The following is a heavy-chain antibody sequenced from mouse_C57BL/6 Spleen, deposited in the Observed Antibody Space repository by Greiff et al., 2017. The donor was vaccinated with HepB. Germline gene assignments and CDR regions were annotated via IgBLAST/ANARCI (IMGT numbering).Heavy chain of an antibody. CDR1: GYTFTSYW. CDR3: TPHYYGSSTGFAY. J-gene: IGHJ3*01. Sequence: EVQLQQSGTVLARPGASVKMSCKTSGYTFTSYWMHWVKQRPGQGLEWIGAIYPGNSDTSYNQKFKGKAKLTAVTSASTAYMELSSLTNEDSAVYDCTPHYYGSSTGFAYWGQGTLVTVSA. D-gene: IGHD1-1*01. V-gene: IGHV1-5*01. CDR2: IYPGNSDT.